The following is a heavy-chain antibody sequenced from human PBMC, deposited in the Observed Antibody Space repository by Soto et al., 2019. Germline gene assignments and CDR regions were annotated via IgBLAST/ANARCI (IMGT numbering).Heavy chain of an antibody. D-gene: IGHD6-13*01. V-gene: IGHV2-26*01. CDR3: ARTYITSNWWWFDP. J-gene: IGHJ5*02. CDR2: IFSNDEK. Sequence: QVTLKESGPVLVKPTETLTLTCTVSGFSLSNAGMGVSWIRQPPGKALEWLAHIFSNDEKSYSTSLKNRLTIPKDTSKSQVVLTMTNMDPVDTATYYCARTYITSNWWWFDPWGQGTLVTVSS. CDR1: GFSLSNAGMG.